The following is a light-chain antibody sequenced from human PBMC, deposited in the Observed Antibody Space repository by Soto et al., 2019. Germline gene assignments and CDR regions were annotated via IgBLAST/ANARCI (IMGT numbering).Light chain of an antibody. V-gene: IGKV3-15*01. CDR3: QQYYNWPPIT. Sequence: EVVMTQSPATLSVSPGERATLSCMAIHSVSSSLAWYQQKPGQAPRLLISGASTRATGIPARFSGGGSGTEFTLTISRLQSEDFAVYYCQQYYNWPPITFGQGTRLEIK. CDR2: GAS. CDR1: HSVSSS. J-gene: IGKJ5*01.